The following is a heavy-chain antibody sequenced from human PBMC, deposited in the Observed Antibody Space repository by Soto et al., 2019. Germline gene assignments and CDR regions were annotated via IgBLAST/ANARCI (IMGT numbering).Heavy chain of an antibody. CDR2: IDPSDSYT. CDR1: GYSFTSYW. J-gene: IGHJ6*02. D-gene: IGHD2-15*01. CDR3: ARCSAGLYYYYYGMDV. V-gene: IGHV5-10-1*01. Sequence: PGESLKISCKCSGYSFTSYWISWVRQMPGKGLECMGRIDPSDSYTNYSPSFQGHVTISADKSISTAYLQWSSLKASDTAMYYCARCSAGLYYYYYGMDVWGQGSTGTVSS.